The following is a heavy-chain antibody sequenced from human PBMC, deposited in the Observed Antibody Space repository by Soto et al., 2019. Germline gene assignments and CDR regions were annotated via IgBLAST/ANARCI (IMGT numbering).Heavy chain of an antibody. Sequence: ASVKVSCKASGYTFTSYGISWVRQAPGQGLEWMGWISAYNGNTNYAQKLQGRVTMTTDTSTSTAYMELRSLRSDDTAVYYCARPAGLTGTTHAFDIWGQGTMVTVSS. D-gene: IGHD1-20*01. V-gene: IGHV1-18*01. J-gene: IGHJ3*02. CDR3: ARPAGLTGTTHAFDI. CDR1: GYTFTSYG. CDR2: ISAYNGNT.